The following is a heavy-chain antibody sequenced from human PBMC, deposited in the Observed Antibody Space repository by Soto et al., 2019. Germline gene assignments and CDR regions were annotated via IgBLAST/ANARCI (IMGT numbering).Heavy chain of an antibody. Sequence: SETLSLTCSVSGGFISTGEYYWSWIRQHSEKGLEWIGYINYSGNIYYNPSLKSRVTISVDTSKNQFSLKLSSVTAADTAVYYCARDSGYGDPFDYWGQGTLVTVSS. CDR1: GGFISTGEYY. J-gene: IGHJ4*02. V-gene: IGHV4-30-4*08. CDR2: INYSGNI. D-gene: IGHD4-17*01. CDR3: ARDSGYGDPFDY.